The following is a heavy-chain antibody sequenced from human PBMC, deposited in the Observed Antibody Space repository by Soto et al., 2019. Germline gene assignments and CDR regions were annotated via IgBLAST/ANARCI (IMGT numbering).Heavy chain of an antibody. Sequence: SMRLSCAAGGVTSSHFWRHWVRQVPGKGPVWVSRINSDGNSTSYADSVKGRFTISRDNAKNTLYLQMNSLRAEDTAVYYCARGSNHFDYWGQGTLVTVSS. CDR2: INSDGNST. J-gene: IGHJ4*02. CDR1: GVTSSHFW. D-gene: IGHD4-4*01. CDR3: ARGSNHFDY. V-gene: IGHV3-74*01.